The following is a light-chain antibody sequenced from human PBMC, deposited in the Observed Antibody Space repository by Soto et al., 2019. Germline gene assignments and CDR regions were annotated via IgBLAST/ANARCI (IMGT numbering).Light chain of an antibody. Sequence: QAVLTQPPSMSGAPGQRVTISCTGSSSNIGAGYDVHWYQQLPGTAPKLLIYGNSKRPSGVPDRFSGSKSGTSASLAITGLQAEDEADYYCQSYDSSLSGSRVFGGGTKLTVL. CDR2: GNS. CDR3: QSYDSSLSGSRV. J-gene: IGLJ3*02. V-gene: IGLV1-40*01. CDR1: SSNIGAGYD.